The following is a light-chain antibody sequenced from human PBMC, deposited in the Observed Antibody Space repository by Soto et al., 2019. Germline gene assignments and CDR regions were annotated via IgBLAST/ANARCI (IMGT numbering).Light chain of an antibody. Sequence: QSVLTQPASVSGSPGQSITISCTGTSSDVGGYNYVSWYQQHPGKAPKLLIYEVSNRPSGVSNRFSGSKYGKTASLTISGLQPEDEADYYCSSYTTTSAHVVFGGGTKLTVL. CDR2: EVS. J-gene: IGLJ2*01. CDR1: SSDVGGYNY. V-gene: IGLV2-14*01. CDR3: SSYTTTSAHVV.